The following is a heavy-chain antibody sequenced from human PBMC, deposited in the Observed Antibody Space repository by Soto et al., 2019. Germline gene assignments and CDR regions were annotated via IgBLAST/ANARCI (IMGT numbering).Heavy chain of an antibody. J-gene: IGHJ3*02. CDR2: ISYDGSNK. Sequence: QVQLVESGGGVVQPGRSLRLSCAASGFTFSSYGMHWVRQAPGKGLEWVAVISYDGSNKYYADSVKGRFTNSRDNSKNPPYLQMDSLRGEDTAVYYCAKDSQRYRKNAFDIWGQGTMVTVSS. CDR1: GFTFSSYG. V-gene: IGHV3-30*18. D-gene: IGHD2-2*02. CDR3: AKDSQRYRKNAFDI.